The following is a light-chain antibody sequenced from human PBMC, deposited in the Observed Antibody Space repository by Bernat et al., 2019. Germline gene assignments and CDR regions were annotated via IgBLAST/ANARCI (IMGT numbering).Light chain of an antibody. J-gene: IGKJ4*01. CDR1: QSINRY. CDR3: QKSYSTPPLT. V-gene: IGKV1-39*01. CDR2: AAS. Sequence: DIQMTQSPSSLSASVGDRVTITCRASQSINRYLNWYQQKPGKAPKLLIYAASSLQSGVPSRFSGSGSGTDFTLTISSLQPEDFATYYCQKSYSTPPLTFGGGTKVEIK.